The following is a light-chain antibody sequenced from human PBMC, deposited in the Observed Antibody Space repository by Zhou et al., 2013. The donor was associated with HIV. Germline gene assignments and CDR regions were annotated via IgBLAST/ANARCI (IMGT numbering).Light chain of an antibody. CDR3: QQRRNWPPT. CDR2: DAS. J-gene: IGKJ1*01. V-gene: IGKV3-11*01. Sequence: VLTQSPGILSLSPGERATLSCRASQSVSSYLAWYQQKPGQAPRLLIYDASNRATGIPARFSGSGSGTDFTLTISSLEPEDFAVYYCQQRRNWPPTFGQGTKVEIK. CDR1: QSVSSY.